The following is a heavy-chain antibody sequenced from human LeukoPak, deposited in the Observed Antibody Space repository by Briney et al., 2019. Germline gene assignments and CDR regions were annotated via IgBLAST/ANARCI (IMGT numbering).Heavy chain of an antibody. Sequence: PGGSLRLSCAASGFTVSINYMSWVRQAPGKGLEWGSVIYSGGSTYYADSVKGRFTISRDNSKNTLYLQMNSLRAEDTAVYYCARPTSGNKGGYNWRFDYWGQGTLVTVSS. V-gene: IGHV3-66*04. J-gene: IGHJ4*02. CDR3: ARPTSGNKGGYNWRFDY. CDR2: IYSGGST. D-gene: IGHD5-24*01. CDR1: GFTVSINY.